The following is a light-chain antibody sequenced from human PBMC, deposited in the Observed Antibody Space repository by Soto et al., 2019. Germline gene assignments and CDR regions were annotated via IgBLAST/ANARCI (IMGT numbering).Light chain of an antibody. CDR3: QQYGGSMET. J-gene: IGKJ1*01. CDR2: CAS. V-gene: IGKV3-20*01. CDR1: QTIRNNF. Sequence: DILLTQSPATLSLSPGERATLSCRASQTIRNNFLAWYQHNPGQAPRLLIYCASTRASGIPDRFSASGSGTDFTLTINRLEPEDFALYFCQQYGGSMETFGQGTKVDIK.